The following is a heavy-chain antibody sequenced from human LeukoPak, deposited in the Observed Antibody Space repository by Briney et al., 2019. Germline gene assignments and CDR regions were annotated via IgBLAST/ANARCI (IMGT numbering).Heavy chain of an antibody. Sequence: GGSLRLSCAASGFTVSSNYMSWVRQAPGKRLEWVSVIYSGGSTYYADSVKGRFTISRDNSKNTLYLQMNSLRAEDTAVYYCARALKAGSSWYRSGSYYFDYWGQGTLVTVSS. J-gene: IGHJ4*02. V-gene: IGHV3-66*01. CDR3: ARALKAGSSWYRSGSYYFDY. CDR2: IYSGGST. CDR1: GFTVSSNY. D-gene: IGHD6-13*01.